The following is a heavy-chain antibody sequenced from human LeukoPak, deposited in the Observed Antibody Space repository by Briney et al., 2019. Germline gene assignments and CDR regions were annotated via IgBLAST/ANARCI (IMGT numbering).Heavy chain of an antibody. V-gene: IGHV4-59*01. J-gene: IGHJ5*02. Sequence: SETLSLTCTVSGGSISSYYWSWIRQPPGKGLEWIGYIYYSGSTNYNPSLKSRVTISVDTSKNQFSLKLSSVTAADTAVYYCARVPLGGYFDWLLYRTPWFDPWGQGTLVTVSS. CDR1: GGSISSYY. CDR2: IYYSGST. D-gene: IGHD3-9*01. CDR3: ARVPLGGYFDWLLYRTPWFDP.